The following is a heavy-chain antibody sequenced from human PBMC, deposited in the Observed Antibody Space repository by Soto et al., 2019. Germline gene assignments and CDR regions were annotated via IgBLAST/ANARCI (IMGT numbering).Heavy chain of an antibody. CDR2: ISSSGDKT. CDR1: GFTLRSHA. J-gene: IGHJ4*02. Sequence: EVQLLESGGGLVQPGGSLRLSCAASGFTLRSHAMSWVRQAPGKGLEWVSGISSSGDKTYYADSVKGRFTISRDVYKNTLYMQMNSLGAEDTAVYYCSKDEDPHSGSYYWGYWGQGTLVTVSS. D-gene: IGHD1-26*01. CDR3: SKDEDPHSGSYYWGY. V-gene: IGHV3-23*01.